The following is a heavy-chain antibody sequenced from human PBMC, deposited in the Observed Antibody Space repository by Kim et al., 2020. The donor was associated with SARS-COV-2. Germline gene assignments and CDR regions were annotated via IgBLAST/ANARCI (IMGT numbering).Heavy chain of an antibody. D-gene: IGHD5-18*01. V-gene: IGHV1-8*01. CDR3: ARGQYSADLEYYFDY. Sequence: QKFRGRVTMTRNTSISTAYMELSSLRSEDTAVYYCARGQYSADLEYYFDYWGQGTLVTVSS. J-gene: IGHJ4*02.